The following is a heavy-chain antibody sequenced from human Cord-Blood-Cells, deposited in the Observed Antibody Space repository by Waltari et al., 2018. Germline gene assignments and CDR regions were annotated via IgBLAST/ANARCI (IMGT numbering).Heavy chain of an antibody. Sequence: QLQLQESGPGLVKPSETLSLTCTVSGGSISSSSYYWGWIRQPPGKGLEWIGSIYYSGSTEYNPSLKGLVSICVNTSKNQFSRMLGSVTAPDTALYYFSRHAMGGTPPPYYDFWRYYYYYMDVWGKGTTVTVSS. J-gene: IGHJ6*03. CDR1: GGSISSSSYY. CDR2: IYYSGST. D-gene: IGHD3-3*01. V-gene: IGHV4-39*01. CDR3: SRHAMGGTPPPYYDFWRYYYYYMDV.